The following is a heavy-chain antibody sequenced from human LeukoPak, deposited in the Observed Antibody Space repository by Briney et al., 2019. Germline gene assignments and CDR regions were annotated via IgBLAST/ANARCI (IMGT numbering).Heavy chain of an antibody. J-gene: IGHJ4*02. CDR2: IYTSAST. CDR1: GGSISSYY. D-gene: IGHD3-22*01. CDR3: ARDHYFYNSSGYYYLDY. Sequence: KTSETLSLTCTVSGGSISSYYWSWIRQPAGKGLEWIGRIYTSASTNYNPSLKSRVTMSVDTSKNQFSLKLTSVTAADTAVYYCARDHYFYNSSGYYYLDYWGQGTLVTVSS. V-gene: IGHV4-4*07.